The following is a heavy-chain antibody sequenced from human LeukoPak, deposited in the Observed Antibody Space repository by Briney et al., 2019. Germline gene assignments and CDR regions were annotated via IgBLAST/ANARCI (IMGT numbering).Heavy chain of an antibody. CDR1: GFTVSSNY. Sequence: PGGSLRLSCAVSGFTVSSNYMTWVRRAPGKGLEWLAVIYSGGSTYYADSVKGRFTISRDNAKNSLYLQMNSLRAEDTAVYYCARDQKDSSGYYRRGVGPDYWGQGTLVTVSS. CDR2: IYSGGST. V-gene: IGHV3-53*01. D-gene: IGHD3-22*01. CDR3: ARDQKDSSGYYRRGVGPDY. J-gene: IGHJ4*02.